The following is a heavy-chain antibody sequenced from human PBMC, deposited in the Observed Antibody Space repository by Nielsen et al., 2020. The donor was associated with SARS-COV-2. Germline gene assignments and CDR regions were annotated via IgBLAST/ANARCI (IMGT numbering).Heavy chain of an antibody. CDR2: INSDGSRS. Sequence: GGSLRLSCEGSGYTFSDYYMNWVRQAPGKGLMWVARINSDGSRSAYADAVKGRFIMSRDNARDTLSLQMNSLSVEDTAVYYCARCRRPYHLFSGDYYWYFDLWGRGTLVTVSS. D-gene: IGHD4-17*01. CDR1: GYTFSDYY. CDR3: ARCRRPYHLFSGDYYWYFDL. V-gene: IGHV3-74*01. J-gene: IGHJ2*01.